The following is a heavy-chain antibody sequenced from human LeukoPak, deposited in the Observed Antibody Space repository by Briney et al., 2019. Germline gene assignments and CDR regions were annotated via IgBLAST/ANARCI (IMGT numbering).Heavy chain of an antibody. V-gene: IGHV4-4*07. CDR2: IYTSGST. CDR3: VRGPYGASISNWFDP. D-gene: IGHD4/OR15-4a*01. J-gene: IGHJ5*02. Sequence: SETLSLTCTVSGGSISSYYWSWIRQPAGKGLEWIGRIYTSGSTSYNPSFKSRVTISVDTPNNQFSLNLRSVTAADTAVYYCVRGPYGASISNWFDPWGQGLLVTVSS. CDR1: GGSISSYY.